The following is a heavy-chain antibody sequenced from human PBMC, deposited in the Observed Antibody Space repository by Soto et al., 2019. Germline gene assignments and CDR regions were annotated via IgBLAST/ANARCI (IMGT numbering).Heavy chain of an antibody. Sequence: GGSLRLSCTASGFTFGDYAMSWFRQAPGKGLEWVGFIRSKAYGGTTEYAASVKGRFTISRDDSKSIAYLQMNSLKTEDTAVYYCTRDLDCDDSPYFDYWGQGTLVTVSS. V-gene: IGHV3-49*03. CDR3: TRDLDCDDSPYFDY. CDR1: GFTFGDYA. D-gene: IGHD2-21*01. CDR2: IRSKAYGGTT. J-gene: IGHJ4*02.